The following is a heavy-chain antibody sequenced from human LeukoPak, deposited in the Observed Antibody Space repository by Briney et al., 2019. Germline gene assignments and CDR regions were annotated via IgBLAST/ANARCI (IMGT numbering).Heavy chain of an antibody. J-gene: IGHJ4*02. CDR1: GFTVSSNY. CDR2: ISYDGSNK. D-gene: IGHD6-13*01. V-gene: IGHV3-30-3*01. Sequence: GGSLRLSCAASGFTVSSNYMSWVRQAPGKGLEWVAVISYDGSNKYYADSVKGRFTISRDNSKNTLYLQMNSLRAEDTAVYYCANGVAAGNYFDYWGQGTLVTVPS. CDR3: ANGVAAGNYFDY.